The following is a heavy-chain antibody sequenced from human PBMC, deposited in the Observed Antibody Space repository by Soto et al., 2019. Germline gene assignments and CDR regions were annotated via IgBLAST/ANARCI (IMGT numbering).Heavy chain of an antibody. V-gene: IGHV4-59*01. CDR2: IYYSGST. D-gene: IGHD2-2*03. Sequence: SETLSLTCTVSGDSITSYYWSWIRQPPGKALEWIGYIYYSGSTDNNPSLKSRVTISLDPAKKQFSLKLKSVTAADTAVYYCARDLGIGSGTFDAWGKGTMVTVSS. CDR1: GDSITSYY. CDR3: ARDLGIGSGTFDA. J-gene: IGHJ3*01.